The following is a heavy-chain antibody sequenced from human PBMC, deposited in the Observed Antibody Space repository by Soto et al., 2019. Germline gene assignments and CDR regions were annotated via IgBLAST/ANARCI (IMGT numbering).Heavy chain of an antibody. J-gene: IGHJ5*02. CDR2: IYYSGST. Sequence: ETLSLTCTVSGGSISSSSYYWGWIRQPPGKGLEWIGSIYYSGSTYYNPSLKSRVTISVDTSKNQFSLKLSSVTAADTAVYYCARLLGVVVITTFGWFDPWGQGTLVTVSS. CDR1: GGSISSSSYY. V-gene: IGHV4-39*01. D-gene: IGHD3-22*01. CDR3: ARLLGVVVITTFGWFDP.